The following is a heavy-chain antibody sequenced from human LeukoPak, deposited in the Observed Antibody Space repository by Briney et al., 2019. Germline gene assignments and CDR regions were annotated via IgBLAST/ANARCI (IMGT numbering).Heavy chain of an antibody. Sequence: GESLKISCKCSGYSFTGYWIGWVRQMPEKGLERMGIIYPGDSDTKYSPSFQGHVTISVDKSTSTAYLQWSSLRASDTAMYYCARLRGDSSGYDASDIWGQGTMITVSS. CDR1: GYSFTGYW. J-gene: IGHJ3*02. CDR2: IYPGDSDT. V-gene: IGHV5-51*01. D-gene: IGHD3-22*01. CDR3: ARLRGDSSGYDASDI.